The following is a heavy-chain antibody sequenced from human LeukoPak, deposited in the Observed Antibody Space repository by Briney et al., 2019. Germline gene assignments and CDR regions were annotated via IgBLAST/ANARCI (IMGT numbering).Heavy chain of an antibody. Sequence: SETLSLTCTVSGGSISSSSYYWGWIRQPPGKGLEWIGTIYYTGSTYYNPSLKSRVTISVDTSKNQSSLKLSSVTAADTAVYYCARERRRNWGYYFDYWGQGTLVTVSS. CDR1: GGSISSSSYY. CDR3: ARERRRNWGYYFDY. D-gene: IGHD7-27*01. V-gene: IGHV4-39*07. J-gene: IGHJ4*02. CDR2: IYYTGST.